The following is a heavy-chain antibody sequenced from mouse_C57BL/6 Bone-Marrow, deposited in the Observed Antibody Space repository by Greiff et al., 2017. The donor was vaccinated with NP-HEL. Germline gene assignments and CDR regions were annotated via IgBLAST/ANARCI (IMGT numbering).Heavy chain of an antibody. D-gene: IGHD3-2*02. Sequence: VQLQQSGAELVRPGASVKLSCTASGFNIRDDYMHWVKQRPEQGLEWIGWIDPENGATEYASKFQGKATITVDTSSNTAYLQLSSLTSEDTAVYYCTTPDSSALWDYWGQGTLVTVSA. CDR1: GFNIRDDY. CDR2: IDPENGAT. J-gene: IGHJ3*01. V-gene: IGHV14-4*01. CDR3: TTPDSSALWDY.